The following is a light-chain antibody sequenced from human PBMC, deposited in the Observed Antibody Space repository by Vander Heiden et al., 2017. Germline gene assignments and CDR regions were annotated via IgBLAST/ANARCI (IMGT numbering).Light chain of an antibody. V-gene: IGLV1-44*01. Sequence: QSVLTQPPSASGTPGQRVTISCSGSSSNIGSKAVNWYQQRPGTAPKLLIYSHNQRPSGVPDRFSASKSGTSASLAISGLQSEDEADYYCAAWDDSLNGPVFGGGTKLTVL. CDR3: AAWDDSLNGPV. J-gene: IGLJ2*01. CDR1: SSNIGSKA. CDR2: SHN.